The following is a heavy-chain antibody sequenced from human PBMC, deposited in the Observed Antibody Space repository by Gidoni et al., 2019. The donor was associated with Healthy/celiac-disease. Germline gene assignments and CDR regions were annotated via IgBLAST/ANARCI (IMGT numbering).Heavy chain of an antibody. CDR3: ARVGTYSGSDQAFDI. Sequence: EVQLVESGGGLVQPGGSLRLSCAAPGFTFSSYEMNWVRQAPGKGLEWVSYISSSGSTIYYADSVKGRFTISRDNAKNSLYLQMNSLRAEDTAVYYCARVGTYSGSDQAFDIWGQGTMVTVSS. J-gene: IGHJ3*02. D-gene: IGHD1-26*01. V-gene: IGHV3-48*03. CDR2: ISSSGSTI. CDR1: GFTFSSYE.